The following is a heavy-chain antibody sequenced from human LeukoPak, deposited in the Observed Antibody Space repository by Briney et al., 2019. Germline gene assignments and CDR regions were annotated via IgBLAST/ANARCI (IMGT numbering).Heavy chain of an antibody. CDR1: GFTFARYG. J-gene: IGHJ4*02. CDR2: ISLSGGST. V-gene: IGHV3-23*01. Sequence: HPGGSLRLSCAASGFTFARYGMNWVRQAPGKGLEWVSVISLSGGSTYYSDSVKGRFTISRDNSKNTMYLQMNSLRAEDTAVYYCAKEGGSGRDLTYFDYWGQGILVTVSS. CDR3: AKEGGSGRDLTYFDY. D-gene: IGHD3-10*01.